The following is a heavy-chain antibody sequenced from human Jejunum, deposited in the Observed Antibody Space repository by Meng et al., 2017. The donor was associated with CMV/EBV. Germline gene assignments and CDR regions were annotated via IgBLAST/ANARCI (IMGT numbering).Heavy chain of an antibody. CDR1: FGAYP. CDR3: TRNLPNVEMATITLDY. Sequence: FGAYPMSWVRQAPGKGLEWLGFIRSKAYGGTTEYAASVKGGFIISRDDSKSIAYLQMNSLKTEDTAVYYCTRNLPNVEMATITLDYWGQGTLVTVSS. D-gene: IGHD5-24*01. V-gene: IGHV3-49*04. CDR2: IRSKAYGGTT. J-gene: IGHJ4*02.